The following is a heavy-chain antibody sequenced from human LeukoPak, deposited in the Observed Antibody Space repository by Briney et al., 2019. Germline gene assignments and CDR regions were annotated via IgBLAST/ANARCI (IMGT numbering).Heavy chain of an antibody. CDR3: ARSTVTSHWFDP. CDR2: IYYSAIT. Sequence: PSETLSLTCTVSGGSISSGGYYWSWIRQHPGKGLEWIGYIYYSAITYHNPSLKSRVTISVDTSENQFSLKLTSVTAADTAVYYCARSTVTSHWFDPWGQGTLGTVSS. CDR1: GGSISSGGYY. D-gene: IGHD4-17*01. V-gene: IGHV4-31*03. J-gene: IGHJ5*02.